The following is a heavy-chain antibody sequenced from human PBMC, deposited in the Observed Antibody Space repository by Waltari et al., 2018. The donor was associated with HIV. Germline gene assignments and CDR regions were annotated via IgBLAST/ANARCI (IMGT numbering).Heavy chain of an antibody. J-gene: IGHJ4*02. Sequence: QLQLRESGPRLVKPLETLALNCSVSGGSITTYLWNWYRQPTGKGLEWIGYIHSPGRTNYNPSLKSRVTISVDTSKTVFSLQLKSVTAADTAIYYCARGIFGGNPGYWGRGTLITVS. V-gene: IGHV4-59*01. CDR2: IHSPGRT. CDR1: GGSITTYL. CDR3: ARGIFGGNPGY. D-gene: IGHD2-15*01.